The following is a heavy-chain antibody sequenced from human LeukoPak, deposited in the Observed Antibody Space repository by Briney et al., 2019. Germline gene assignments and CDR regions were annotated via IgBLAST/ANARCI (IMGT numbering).Heavy chain of an antibody. J-gene: IGHJ4*02. CDR2: VSYSGRT. V-gene: IGHV4-59*12. Sequence: SETLSLTCTVSGASISNYYWSWIRQPPGKGLECIGYVSYSGRTNHNPSLKSRVTISADTSKNQFSLKLTSVTAADTAVYYCAREGSGWYGNFDYWGQGTLVTVSS. CDR1: GASISNYY. D-gene: IGHD6-19*01. CDR3: AREGSGWYGNFDY.